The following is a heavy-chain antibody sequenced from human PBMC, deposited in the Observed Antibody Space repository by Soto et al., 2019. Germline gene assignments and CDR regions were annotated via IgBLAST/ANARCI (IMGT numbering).Heavy chain of an antibody. CDR2: IYHSGST. D-gene: IGHD6-19*01. J-gene: IGHJ4*02. CDR3: VKDSSIAVAVCFFDY. V-gene: IGHV4-30-2*02. Sequence: PSETLSLPCAVSGGSISSGGYSWSWIRQPPGKGLEWIGYIYHSGSTYYNPSLKSRVTISVDRSKNQFSLKLSSLRAEDTAVYYCVKDSSIAVAVCFFDYWGQGTLVTVSS. CDR1: GGSISSGGYS.